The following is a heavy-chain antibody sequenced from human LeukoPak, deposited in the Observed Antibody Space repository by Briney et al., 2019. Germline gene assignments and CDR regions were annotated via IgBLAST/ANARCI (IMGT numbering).Heavy chain of an antibody. J-gene: IGHJ4*02. V-gene: IGHV1-18*01. Sequence: GASVKVSCKASGYTFTSYGISWVRQAPGQGLEWTGWISAYNGNTNYAQKLQGRVTMTTDTSTSTAYMELRSLRSDDTAVYYCARELQRYDSSGYGYWGQGTLVTVSS. CDR3: ARELQRYDSSGYGY. CDR1: GYTFTSYG. D-gene: IGHD3-22*01. CDR2: ISAYNGNT.